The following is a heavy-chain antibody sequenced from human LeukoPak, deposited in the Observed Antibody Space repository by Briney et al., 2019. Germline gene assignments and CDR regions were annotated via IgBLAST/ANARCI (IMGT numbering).Heavy chain of an antibody. CDR3: VKRVDYSEKYYFDS. V-gene: IGHV3-23*01. D-gene: IGHD4-11*01. CDR2: ISGYVRST. J-gene: IGHJ4*02. CDR1: GFTFSSYA. Sequence: PGGSLRLSCAASGFTFSSYAMSWVRQAPGKGLEWVSAISGYVRSTFYADSVKGRFTISRDNSKNTLSLQMNSLRADDTAIYYCVKRVDYSEKYYFDSWGRGTLVTVSS.